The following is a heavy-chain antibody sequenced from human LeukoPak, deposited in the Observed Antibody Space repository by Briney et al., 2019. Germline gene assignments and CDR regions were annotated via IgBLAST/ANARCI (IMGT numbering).Heavy chain of an antibody. CDR2: IRSKTHGGTP. V-gene: IGHV3-15*01. Sequence: GGSLRLSCAASGFTFSSYSMNWVRQAPGKGLEWVGRIRSKTHGGTPDYAAPVKGRFTISRDDSINTLFLQMNSLKTEDTAVYFCTTDGIVASGTPDYWGQGTLVTVSS. CDR3: TTDGIVASGTPDY. J-gene: IGHJ4*02. D-gene: IGHD6-13*01. CDR1: GFTFSSYS.